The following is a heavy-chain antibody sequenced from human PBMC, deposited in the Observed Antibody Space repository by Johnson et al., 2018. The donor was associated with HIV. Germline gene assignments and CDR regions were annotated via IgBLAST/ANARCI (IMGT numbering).Heavy chain of an antibody. CDR2: MNGDGSST. CDR3: ATYYDNSGYTLWGNAFDI. J-gene: IGHJ3*02. D-gene: IGHD3-22*01. Sequence: VQLVESGGGVVQPGRSLRLSCAASGFTFSSYWMHWVRQAPGKGLVWVSRMNGDGSSTTYADSVKGRFTISRDNAKNTLYLQMNSLRVEDTAVYYCATYYDNSGYTLWGNAFDIWGQGKMVIVSS. CDR1: GFTFSSYW. V-gene: IGHV3-74*02.